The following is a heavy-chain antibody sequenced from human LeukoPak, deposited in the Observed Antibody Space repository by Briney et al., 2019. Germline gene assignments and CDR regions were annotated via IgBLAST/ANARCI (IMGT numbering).Heavy chain of an antibody. V-gene: IGHV4-38-2*02. D-gene: IGHD5-24*01. J-gene: IGHJ4*02. CDR3: ARGRDGYNFLNRGEYYYFDY. CDR2: VYHSGST. Sequence: PSETLSLTCTVSGYSISSGYYWGCIRQPPGQGLEWTGSVYHSGSTNYNPSLKSRVTISVDTSKNQFSLKLNSVTAADTAVYYCARGRDGYNFLNRGEYYYFDYWAREPWSPSPQ. CDR1: GYSISSGYY.